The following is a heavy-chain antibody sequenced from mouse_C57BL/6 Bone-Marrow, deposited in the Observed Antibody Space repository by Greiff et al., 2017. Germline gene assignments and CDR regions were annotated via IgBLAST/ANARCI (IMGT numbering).Heavy chain of an antibody. CDR2: IDPENGDT. Sequence: VQLPPPVSSLLSPCSSVQLSFTASGFTIKDDYMHWVKQRPEQGLEWIGWIDPENGDTEYASKFQGKATITVDTSSNTAYLQLSSLPSEDTAVYYCTRIAYWGQGTLVTVSA. CDR3: TRIAY. CDR1: GFTIKDDY. V-gene: IGHV14-4*01. J-gene: IGHJ3*01.